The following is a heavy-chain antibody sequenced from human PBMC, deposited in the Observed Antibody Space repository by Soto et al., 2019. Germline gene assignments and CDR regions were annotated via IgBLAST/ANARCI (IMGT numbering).Heavy chain of an antibody. CDR3: ARDAAVPGESDRFDY. Sequence: SETLSLTCAVSCDSVTSNVWWSWVRQPPGKGLEWIGEAYHNGLTDYNPSLKSRVTMSVDTSKNEFSLKLTSLTAADTAIYYCARDAAVPGESDRFDYWGQGTLVTVSS. J-gene: IGHJ4*02. V-gene: IGHV4-4*02. CDR1: CDSVTSNVW. CDR2: AYHNGLT. D-gene: IGHD6-19*01.